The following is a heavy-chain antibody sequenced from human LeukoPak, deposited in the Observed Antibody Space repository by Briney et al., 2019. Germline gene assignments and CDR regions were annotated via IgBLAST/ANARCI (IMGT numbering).Heavy chain of an antibody. CDR1: GGSISSYY. D-gene: IGHD6-13*01. CDR3: ASIQYSSSWYDY. J-gene: IGHJ4*02. V-gene: IGHV4-34*01. CDR2: INHSGST. Sequence: PSETLSLTCTVSGGSISSYYWSWIRQPPGKGLEWIGEINHSGSTNYNPSLTSRVTISVDTSKNQFSLKLSSVTAADTAVYYCASIQYSSSWYDYWGQGTLVTVSS.